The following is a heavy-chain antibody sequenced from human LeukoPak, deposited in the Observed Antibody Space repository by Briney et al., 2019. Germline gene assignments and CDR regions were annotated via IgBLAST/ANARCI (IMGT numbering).Heavy chain of an antibody. CDR2: IYYSEYT. J-gene: IGHJ4*02. CDR1: GGSISSNSYC. Sequence: SETLSLTCTVSGGSISSNSYCWGWIRQSPGKGLEWIGTIYYSEYTYYSPSLKSRVTISRDTSKNQFSLELSSVTAADTAVYYCARSDDSSGYYDYFDYWGQGTLVTVSS. V-gene: IGHV4-39*01. CDR3: ARSDDSSGYYDYFDY. D-gene: IGHD3-22*01.